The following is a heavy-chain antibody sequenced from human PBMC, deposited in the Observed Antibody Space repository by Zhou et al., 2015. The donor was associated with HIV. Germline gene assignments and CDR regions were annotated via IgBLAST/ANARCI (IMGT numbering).Heavy chain of an antibody. J-gene: IGHJ2*01. CDR3: AREGWGSWYLDL. Sequence: QVQLVQSGAEVKKPGSSVKVSCKASGGTFSKYGISWVRQAPGQGLEWMGGIVPFFGPANYAQKFQGRVTITADKSTSTVYMELSSLRSEDTAAYYCAREGWGSWYLDLWGRGTQVSVSS. V-gene: IGHV1-69*06. D-gene: IGHD2-21*01. CDR1: GGTFSKYG. CDR2: IVPFFGPA.